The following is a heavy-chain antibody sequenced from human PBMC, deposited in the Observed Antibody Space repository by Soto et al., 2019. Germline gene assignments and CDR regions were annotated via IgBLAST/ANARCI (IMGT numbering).Heavy chain of an antibody. CDR1: GGSISSGGYY. J-gene: IGHJ6*02. Sequence: PSETLSLTCTVSGGSISSGGYYWTWIRQHPGKGLEWIGYIYYTGSAYYNPSLKTRLTLSIDTSRSQFSLKLSSVTTADTAVYYCARPYSGSSRGLGVWGQGTTVTVSS. D-gene: IGHD6-6*01. V-gene: IGHV4-31*03. CDR2: IYYTGSA. CDR3: ARPYSGSSRGLGV.